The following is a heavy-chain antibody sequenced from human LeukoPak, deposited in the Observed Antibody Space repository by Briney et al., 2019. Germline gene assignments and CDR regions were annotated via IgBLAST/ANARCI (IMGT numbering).Heavy chain of an antibody. CDR2: IYSGGST. CDR1: GFAVSSNY. Sequence: PGGSLRLSCAASGFAVSSNYMSWVRQAPGKGMEWVSVIYSGGSTYYADSVKGRFTISRDNSKNTLYLQMNSLRAEDTAVYYWARALVVRGVIIIGWGQGTLVTVSS. J-gene: IGHJ4*02. CDR3: ARALVVRGVIIIG. D-gene: IGHD3-10*01. V-gene: IGHV3-53*01.